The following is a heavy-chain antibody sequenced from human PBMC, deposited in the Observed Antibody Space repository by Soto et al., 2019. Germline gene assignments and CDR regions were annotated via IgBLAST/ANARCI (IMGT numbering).Heavy chain of an antibody. CDR3: AKGITIFGVVIIPSSTDFDY. CDR1: GLTFTRYS. J-gene: IGHJ4*02. CDR2: ISSTTNYI. D-gene: IGHD3-3*01. V-gene: IGHV3-21*04. Sequence: GGSLRLSCSASGLTFTRYSMNWVRQAPGKGLEWVSSISSTTNYIYYGDSMKGRFTISRDNAKNSLYLEMNSLRAEDTAVYYCAKGITIFGVVIIPSSTDFDYWGQGTLVTVSS.